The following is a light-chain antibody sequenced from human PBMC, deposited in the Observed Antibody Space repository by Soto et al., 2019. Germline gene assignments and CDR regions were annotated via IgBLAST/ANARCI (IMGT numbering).Light chain of an antibody. J-gene: IGKJ1*01. CDR2: WAS. CDR1: QSVLNRSNNKNC. V-gene: IGKV4-1*01. CDR3: QQYYTTPRT. Sequence: DIVMTQSPDSLAVSLGERATINCKSSQSVLNRSNNKNCLGWYQQKPGQPPKLLIYWASTRESGVPDRFSGSGSGTDFTLTISSLQAEEVAVYYCQQYYTTPRTFGQGTKVEIK.